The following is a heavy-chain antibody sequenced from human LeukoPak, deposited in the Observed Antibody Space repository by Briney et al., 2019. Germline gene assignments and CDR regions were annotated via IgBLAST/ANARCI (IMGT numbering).Heavy chain of an antibody. J-gene: IGHJ4*02. V-gene: IGHV3-11*04. D-gene: IGHD6-13*01. CDR3: ARESWYRFEY. Sequence: GGSLRISCAASGFFFSDYYMSWIPQTPGKGLERIAYMSSDGSPNKYADSAKGGFAISGDNAQNSGHLQMNNLRVDDTAVYYCARESWYRFEYWGQGTVVTVSS. CDR2: MSSDGSPN. CDR1: GFFFSDYY.